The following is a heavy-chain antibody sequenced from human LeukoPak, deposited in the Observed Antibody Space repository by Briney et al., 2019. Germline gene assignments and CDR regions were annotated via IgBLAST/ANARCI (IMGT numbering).Heavy chain of an antibody. CDR1: GYSFTNYW. CDR2: IYPADSDT. CDR3: PGIGRIWFAGLDV. D-gene: IGHD2-15*01. J-gene: IGHJ6*02. Sequence: RGESLKISCKGSGYSFTNYWIAWVRQMPGKGLEWMGLIYPADSDTRYSPSFQGQVTISADKSISTAYLQWSSLKASDTAMYYCPGIGRIWFAGLDVWGQGTTVPVS. V-gene: IGHV5-51*01.